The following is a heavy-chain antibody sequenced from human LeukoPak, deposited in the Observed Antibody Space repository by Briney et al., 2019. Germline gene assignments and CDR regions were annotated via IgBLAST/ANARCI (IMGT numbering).Heavy chain of an antibody. CDR1: GASISSYY. Sequence: PSETLSLTCTVSGASISSYYWSWIRQSPGKGLEWIGYLYYSGNTNYNPSLKSGGTISVDTSTNQFSLKLSSVTAADTAVYYCARGGDYYDSSGYLLRYYYYYMDVWGRGTTVTVSS. CDR3: ARGGDYYDSSGYLLRYYYYYMDV. CDR2: LYYSGNT. D-gene: IGHD3-22*01. V-gene: IGHV4-59*01. J-gene: IGHJ6*03.